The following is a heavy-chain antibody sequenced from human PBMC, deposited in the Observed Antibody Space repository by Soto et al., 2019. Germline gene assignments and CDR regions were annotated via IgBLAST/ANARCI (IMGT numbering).Heavy chain of an antibody. Sequence: GGSLRLSCAGSGFTFKYYPMSWVRQAPGKGLEGGSAIGAGGYTTYYADSVKGRFTISRDNSGGTEDLHKSNLRAEDTALQFCGYFYDDTNYYYRGQGALVTVSS. V-gene: IGHV3-23*01. CDR3: GYFYDDTNYYY. D-gene: IGHD3-22*01. CDR2: IGAGGYTT. CDR1: GFTFKYYP. J-gene: IGHJ4*02.